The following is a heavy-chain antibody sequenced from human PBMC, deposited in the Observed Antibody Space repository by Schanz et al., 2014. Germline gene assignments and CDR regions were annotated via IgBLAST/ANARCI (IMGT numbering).Heavy chain of an antibody. CDR1: GGTFSSDT. CDR2: TVPIAGIT. V-gene: IGHV1-69*08. Sequence: QVHLVQSGAEVKKPGSSVKVSCKASGGTFSSDTFSWVRQAPGQGLEWMGRTVPIAGITNYAQRFQGRVTITADKSSDTAYMELSSLRSEDTAVYYCAREVGLYDRGWFDPWGQGTLVTVSS. J-gene: IGHJ5*02. D-gene: IGHD3-22*01. CDR3: AREVGLYDRGWFDP.